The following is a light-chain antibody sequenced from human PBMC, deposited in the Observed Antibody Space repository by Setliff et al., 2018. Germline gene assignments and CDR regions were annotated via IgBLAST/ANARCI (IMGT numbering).Light chain of an antibody. J-gene: IGLJ2*01. CDR2: EVS. Sequence: QSALTQPPSASGSPGQSVTISCTGTSSDVGGYNYVSWYQQYPGKAPKLTISEVSKRASGVPDRFSGSKSGNTASLTVSGLQAEDEADYYCQSYGGRSNGIFGGGTKVTVL. CDR3: QSYGGRSNGI. CDR1: SSDVGGYNY. V-gene: IGLV2-8*01.